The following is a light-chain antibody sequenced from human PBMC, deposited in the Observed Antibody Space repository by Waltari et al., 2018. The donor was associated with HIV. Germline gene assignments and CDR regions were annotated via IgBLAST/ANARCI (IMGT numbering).Light chain of an antibody. CDR3: QQRSHWPLT. J-gene: IGKJ4*01. CDR2: DAS. V-gene: IGKV3-11*01. CDR1: QSVSDF. Sequence: ETVLTQSPARLSLSPGERATLSCRANQSVSDFLAWYCQTPGQPPRLLIYDASTRATGTPARFSGSGSGTDFTLTISSLEPEDFAVYYCQQRSHWPLTFGGGTKVEMK.